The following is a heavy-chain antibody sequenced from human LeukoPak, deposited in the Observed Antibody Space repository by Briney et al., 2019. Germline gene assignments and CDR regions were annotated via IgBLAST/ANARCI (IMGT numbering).Heavy chain of an antibody. D-gene: IGHD2-21*02. Sequence: GGSLRLSCAASGFTFSSYAMSWVRQAPGKGLEWVSGISASGGSTFYADSVKGRFTISRDDSKNTLYLQMNSLRAEDTAVYYCAKDLAQVVTATDYWGQGTLVTVSS. V-gene: IGHV3-23*01. CDR1: GFTFSSYA. CDR3: AKDLAQVVTATDY. J-gene: IGHJ4*02. CDR2: ISASGGST.